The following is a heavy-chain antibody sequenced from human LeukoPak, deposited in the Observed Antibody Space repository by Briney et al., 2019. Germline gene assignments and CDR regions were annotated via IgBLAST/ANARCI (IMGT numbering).Heavy chain of an antibody. D-gene: IGHD6-6*01. CDR3: ARALGYSSSSEFYWFDP. J-gene: IGHJ5*02. CDR2: IYNSGTT. Sequence: SETLSLTCAVSGGSIRNSSFYWGWIRQPPGKGLEWIASIYNSGTTNYNPSLKSRVTISVDTSKNQFSLKLSSVTAADTAVYYCARALGYSSSSEFYWFDPWGQGTLVTVSS. CDR1: GGSIRNSSFY. V-gene: IGHV4-39*07.